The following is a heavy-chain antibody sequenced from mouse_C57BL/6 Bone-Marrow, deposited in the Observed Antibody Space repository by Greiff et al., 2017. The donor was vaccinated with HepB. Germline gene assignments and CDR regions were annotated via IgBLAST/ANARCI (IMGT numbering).Heavy chain of an antibody. J-gene: IGHJ2*01. D-gene: IGHD2-2*01. CDR3: ARRGMVTPLYYFDY. V-gene: IGHV1-81*01. CDR2: IYPRSGNT. Sequence: VQLQQSGAELARPGASVKLSCKASGYTFTSYGISWVKQSTGQGLEWIGEIYPRSGNTYYNEKFKGKATLTADKSSSTAYMELRSLTSEDSAVYFCARRGMVTPLYYFDYWGQGTTLTVSS. CDR1: GYTFTSYG.